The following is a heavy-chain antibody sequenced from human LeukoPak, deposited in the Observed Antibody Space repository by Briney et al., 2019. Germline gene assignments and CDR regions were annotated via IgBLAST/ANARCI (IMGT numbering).Heavy chain of an antibody. D-gene: IGHD3-10*01. CDR1: GGTFSSYT. Sequence: ASVKVSCKASGGTFSSYTTSWVRQAPAQGLEWMGRIIPILGIANYAQKFQGRVTITADKSTSTAYMELSSLRSEDTAVYYCAREDSMVRGVISFGGYNWFDPWGQGTLVTVSS. V-gene: IGHV1-69*04. CDR3: AREDSMVRGVISFGGYNWFDP. CDR2: IIPILGIA. J-gene: IGHJ5*02.